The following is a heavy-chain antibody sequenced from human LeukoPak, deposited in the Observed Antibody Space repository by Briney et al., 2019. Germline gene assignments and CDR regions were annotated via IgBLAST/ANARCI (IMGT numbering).Heavy chain of an antibody. CDR1: GGSFSSYA. V-gene: IGHV1-69*13. CDR2: FIPIFGST. J-gene: IGHJ5*02. CDR3: ARGLHSDFSPSDP. D-gene: IGHD3-3*01. Sequence: ASAKVSCKASGGSFSSYAISWVRQAPGQGPEWMGGFIPIFGSTKYAQRFQGRVTITADESTATAYMELNSLRPDDTAEYYCARGLHSDFSPSDPWGQGTLVTVSS.